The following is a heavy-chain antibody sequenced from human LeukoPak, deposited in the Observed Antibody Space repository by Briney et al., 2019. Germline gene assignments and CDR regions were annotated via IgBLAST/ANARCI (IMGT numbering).Heavy chain of an antibody. J-gene: IGHJ4*02. V-gene: IGHV3-7*02. CDR3: LTPAGWVNY. CDR1: GFSFSDYW. D-gene: IGHD1-14*01. CDR2: IEQYGSEK. Sequence: PGRSLRLSCAASGFSFSDYWMTWVRQAPGKGLEWVANIEQYGSEKNYVDSVKGRFTISRDNSKSTLYLQMNSLRAEDTGVYYCLTPAGWVNYWGQGTLVTVSS.